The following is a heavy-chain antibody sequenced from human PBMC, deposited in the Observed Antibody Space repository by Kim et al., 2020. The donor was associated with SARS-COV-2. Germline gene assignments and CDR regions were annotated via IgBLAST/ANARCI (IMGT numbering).Heavy chain of an antibody. CDR3: ARKLLYCSSTSCSSYGMDV. D-gene: IGHD2-2*01. CDR1: GFTFNSYG. J-gene: IGHJ6*02. Sequence: GGSLRLSLAAAGFTFNSYGIRWVRQAPVQGLELVALIRAEGSNKYYADSRKGRFTMFRDNSKNTVSLQMNSLRAEDTAVYYCARKLLYCSSTSCSSYGMDVWGQGTTVPVSS. CDR2: IRAEGSNK. V-gene: IGHV3-33*01.